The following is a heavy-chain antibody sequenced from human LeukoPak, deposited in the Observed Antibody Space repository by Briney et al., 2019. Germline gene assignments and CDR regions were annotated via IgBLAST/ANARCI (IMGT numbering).Heavy chain of an antibody. D-gene: IGHD4-23*01. CDR1: GGSISSGSYS. V-gene: IGHV4-30-2*01. CDR3: ARSPYGGNPFFDY. Sequence: PSETLSLTCAVSGGSISSGSYSWNWIRQPPGKDLEWIGYIYHSGSTYYNPSLKSRVTISVDRSKNQFSLKLSSVTAADTAVYYCARSPYGGNPFFDYWGQGTLVTVSS. CDR2: IYHSGST. J-gene: IGHJ4*02.